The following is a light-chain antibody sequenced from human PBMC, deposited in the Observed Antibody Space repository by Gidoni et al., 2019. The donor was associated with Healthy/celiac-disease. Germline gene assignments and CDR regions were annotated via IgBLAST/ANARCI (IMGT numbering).Light chain of an antibody. Sequence: DLVLTLSSESLAVSLGERATINCKSSQSVLYSSNNKNYLAWYQQKPGQPPKLLIYWASTRESGVPDRFSGSGSGTDFTLTISSLQAEDVAVYYCQQYYSTPYTFGQGTKLEIK. CDR1: QSVLYSSNNKNY. J-gene: IGKJ2*01. CDR2: WAS. V-gene: IGKV4-1*01. CDR3: QQYYSTPYT.